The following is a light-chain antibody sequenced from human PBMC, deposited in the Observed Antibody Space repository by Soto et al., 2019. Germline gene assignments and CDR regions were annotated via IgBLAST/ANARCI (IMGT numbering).Light chain of an antibody. J-gene: IGKJ4*01. CDR2: CAS. CDR1: QSVSFN. Sequence: EIVMTQSPATLSLSPGDRATLSCRASQSVSFNLAGYQQNPGQPPRLLIYCASTRATGIPARFSGSGSGTEVTLTISSRQYEDFAVYYCQQYNNWPPLTFGGGTKVEIK. CDR3: QQYNNWPPLT. V-gene: IGKV3-15*01.